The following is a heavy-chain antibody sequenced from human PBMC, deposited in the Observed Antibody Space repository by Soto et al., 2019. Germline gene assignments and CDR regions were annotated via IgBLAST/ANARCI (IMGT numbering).Heavy chain of an antibody. J-gene: IGHJ3*02. CDR1: GFTFSSYA. D-gene: IGHD2-15*01. Sequence: GGSLRLSCAASGFTFSSYAMSWVRQTPGKGLEWVSAISGSGGSTYYADSVKGRFIISRDNSKHTLYLQMNSLRAEDTAVYYCAKTSPPSPPYCSGGSCYLDAFDIWGQGTMVTVSS. CDR3: AKTSPPSPPYCSGGSCYLDAFDI. CDR2: ISGSGGST. V-gene: IGHV3-23*01.